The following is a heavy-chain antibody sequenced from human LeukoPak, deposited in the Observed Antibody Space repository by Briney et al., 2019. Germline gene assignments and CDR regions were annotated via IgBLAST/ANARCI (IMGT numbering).Heavy chain of an antibody. CDR2: IIPIFGTA. J-gene: IGHJ6*03. D-gene: IGHD3-10*01. CDR3: ARGVRGRTYYMDV. CDR1: GGTFSSYA. V-gene: IGHV1-69*05. Sequence: GASVTVSCKASGGTFSSYAISWVRQAPGQGLEWMGGIIPIFGTANYAQKFQGRVTITTDESTSTAYMELSSLRSEDTAVYYCARGVRGRTYYMDVWGKGTTVTVSS.